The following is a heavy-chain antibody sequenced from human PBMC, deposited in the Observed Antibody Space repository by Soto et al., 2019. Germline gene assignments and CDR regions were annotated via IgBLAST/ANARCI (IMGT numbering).Heavy chain of an antibody. CDR1: GFTFDDYA. J-gene: IGHJ4*02. CDR2: ISWNSGSI. V-gene: IGHV3-9*01. CDR3: AKDKGRWLQFEFAY. Sequence: EVQLVESGGGLVQPGRSLRLSCAASGFTFDDYAMHWVRQAPGKGLEWVSGISWNSGSIGYADSVKGRFTISRDNAKNSLYLQMNSLRAEDTALYYCAKDKGRWLQFEFAYWGQGTLVTVSS. D-gene: IGHD5-12*01.